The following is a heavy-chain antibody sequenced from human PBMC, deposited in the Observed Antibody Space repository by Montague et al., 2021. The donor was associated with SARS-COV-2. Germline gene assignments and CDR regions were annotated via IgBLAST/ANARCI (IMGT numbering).Heavy chain of an antibody. CDR3: ARLQRYFDSSDSPSAFDF. V-gene: IGHV4-39*02. CDR2: IYYTGNT. Sequence: SETLSLTCTVSGGSITNNIDYWAWIRQPPGKGLEWIGIIYYTGNTYYNPSLKSRVTISVVTSKNHFTLKMSSVTAAETAVYYCARLQRYFDSSDSPSAFDFWGQGTKVTVSS. CDR1: GGSITNNIDY. J-gene: IGHJ3*01. D-gene: IGHD3-22*01.